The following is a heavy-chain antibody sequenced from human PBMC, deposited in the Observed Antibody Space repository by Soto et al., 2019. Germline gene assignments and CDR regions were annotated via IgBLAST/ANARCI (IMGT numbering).Heavy chain of an antibody. CDR3: AKDAYTPIRTTAHDSGGLDH. Sequence: QVQLVESGGGVVQHGRSLRLSCATSGFTFRFYDMHWVRQAPGKGLEWVAIISRDGNNKDYGDSVKGRFTISRDNSKNTLYLQMNSLRGEDTAVYYCAKDAYTPIRTTAHDSGGLDHWGRGTLITVSS. V-gene: IGHV3-30*18. CDR1: GFTFRFYD. J-gene: IGHJ4*02. D-gene: IGHD4-4*01. CDR2: ISRDGNNK.